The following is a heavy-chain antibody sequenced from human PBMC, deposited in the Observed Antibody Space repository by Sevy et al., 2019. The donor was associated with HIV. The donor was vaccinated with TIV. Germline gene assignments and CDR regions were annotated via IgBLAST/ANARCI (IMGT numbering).Heavy chain of an antibody. D-gene: IGHD6-19*01. Sequence: SETLSLTCIVSGFSISSGCYWGWILQPPGKGLEWIVSIYRSEDTYYNPSLKSRVTRSGDTSKNQFSLKLTSLTAADTAVYYCACIPPLRIYTSGWSPLDYWGHGTLVTVSS. CDR2: IYRSEDT. V-gene: IGHV4-38-2*02. CDR3: ACIPPLRIYTSGWSPLDY. J-gene: IGHJ4*01. CDR1: GFSISSGCY.